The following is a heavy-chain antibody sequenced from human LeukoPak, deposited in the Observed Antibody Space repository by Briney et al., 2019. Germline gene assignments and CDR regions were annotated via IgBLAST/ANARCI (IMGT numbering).Heavy chain of an antibody. Sequence: ASVKVSCKASGGTFSSYAISWVRQAPGQGLEWMGGIIPIFGTANYAQKFQGRVTITTDESTSTAYVELSSLRSEDTAVYYCARHLGYYFDYWGQGTLVTVSS. J-gene: IGHJ4*02. CDR1: GGTFSSYA. CDR3: ARHLGYYFDY. CDR2: IIPIFGTA. V-gene: IGHV1-69*05.